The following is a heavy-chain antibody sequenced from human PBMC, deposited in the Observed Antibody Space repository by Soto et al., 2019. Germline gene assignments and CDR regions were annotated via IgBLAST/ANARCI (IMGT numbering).Heavy chain of an antibody. D-gene: IGHD1-20*01. CDR1: GFTFSNYW. Sequence: EVQLVESGGGLVQPGGSLSLSCAASGFTFSNYWMSWVRQAPGKGLEWVANIKHDGSEKYYVDSVKGRFTISRDNAKNSLYLQMNSLRAEDTAVYYCAREPLTGTTSLDSWGQGTLVTVSS. CDR2: IKHDGSEK. CDR3: AREPLTGTTSLDS. V-gene: IGHV3-7*01. J-gene: IGHJ4*02.